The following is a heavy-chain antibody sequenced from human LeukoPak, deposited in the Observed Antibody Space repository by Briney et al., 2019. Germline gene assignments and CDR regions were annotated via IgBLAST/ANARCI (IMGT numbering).Heavy chain of an antibody. J-gene: IGHJ6*03. Sequence: GASVKVSCKASVGTFSSYAISWVGRAPGQGGEWMGGIIPIFGTANYAQKFQGRVTITTDESTSTAYMELSSLRSEDTAVYYCARDWGVGLRYYYCYMDVWGKGTTVTVSS. V-gene: IGHV1-69*05. CDR1: VGTFSSYA. CDR2: IIPIFGTA. CDR3: ARDWGVGLRYYYCYMDV. D-gene: IGHD3-16*01.